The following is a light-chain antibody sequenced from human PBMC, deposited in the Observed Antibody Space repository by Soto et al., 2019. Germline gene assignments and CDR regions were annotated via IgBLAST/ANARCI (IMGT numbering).Light chain of an antibody. CDR2: DAS. Sequence: EIVLTQSTATLSLSPGERATLSCRASQSVSSYFAWYQQKPGQAPRLLIYDASNRATGIPARFSGSGSGTDFTLTISSQEPEAFAVYYCQQRSNWPALTLGGGTKVEIK. CDR3: QQRSNWPALT. J-gene: IGKJ4*01. V-gene: IGKV3-11*01. CDR1: QSVSSY.